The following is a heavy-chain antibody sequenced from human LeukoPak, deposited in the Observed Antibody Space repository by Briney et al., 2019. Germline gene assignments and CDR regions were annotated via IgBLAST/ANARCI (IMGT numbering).Heavy chain of an antibody. CDR1: GFTFINYY. CDR2: INLSGGST. CDR3: ARDLDYGEKSEDY. D-gene: IGHD4/OR15-4a*01. Sequence: GASVKVSCKASGFTFINYYMHWVRQAPGQGLEWLGIINLSGGSTHYPQKFQDRVTMTRDTSTSTVYMELSSLRSEDTAVYYSARDLDYGEKSEDYWGQGTLVTVSS. J-gene: IGHJ4*02. V-gene: IGHV1-46*01.